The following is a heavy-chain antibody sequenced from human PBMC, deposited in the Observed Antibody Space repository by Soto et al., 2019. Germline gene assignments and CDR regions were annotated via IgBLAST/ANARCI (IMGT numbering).Heavy chain of an antibody. J-gene: IGHJ6*02. CDR2: INHSGST. CDR3: ARVRRKAFGGPLYGMDV. D-gene: IGHD3-16*01. Sequence: PSETLSLTCAVYGGSFSGYYWSWIRQPPGKGLEWIGEINHSGSTNYNPSLKSRVTISVDTSKNQFSLKLSSVTAADTAVYYCARVRRKAFGGPLYGMDVWGQGTTVTVSS. CDR1: GGSFSGYY. V-gene: IGHV4-34*01.